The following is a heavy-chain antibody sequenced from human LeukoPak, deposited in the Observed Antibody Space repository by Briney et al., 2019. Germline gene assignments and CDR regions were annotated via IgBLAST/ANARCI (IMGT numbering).Heavy chain of an antibody. D-gene: IGHD3-22*01. Sequence: GGSLRLSCAASGFTFSSYSMNWVRQAPGKGLEWVSSISSSSSYIYYADSVKGRFTISRDNSKNTLYLQMNSLRAEDTAVYYCAKGQYDSSGYYMYYSDYWGQGTLVTVSS. CDR2: ISSSSSYI. CDR1: GFTFSSYS. CDR3: AKGQYDSSGYYMYYSDY. V-gene: IGHV3-21*04. J-gene: IGHJ4*02.